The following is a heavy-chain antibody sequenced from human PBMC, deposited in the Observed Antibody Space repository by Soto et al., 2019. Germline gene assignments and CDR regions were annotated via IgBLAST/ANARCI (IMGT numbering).Heavy chain of an antibody. V-gene: IGHV1-18*01. D-gene: IGHD3-22*01. CDR1: GYSFTSYG. Sequence: ASVKVSCKASGYSFTSYGISWVRQAPGQGLEWMGWISPYNGNTYYAEKYQVRVTLTTDASTSTVYMELRGLRSEDTAVYYCARDFSMVVVAPGYWGQGTLVTVSS. J-gene: IGHJ4*02. CDR3: ARDFSMVVVAPGY. CDR2: ISPYNGNT.